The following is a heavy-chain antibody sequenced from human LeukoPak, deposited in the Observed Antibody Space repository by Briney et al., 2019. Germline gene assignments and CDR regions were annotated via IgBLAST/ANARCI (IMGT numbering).Heavy chain of an antibody. J-gene: IGHJ4*02. D-gene: IGHD3-10*01. CDR3: ARERPSPTYYYGSGSYSFDY. Sequence: GGSLRLSCAASGFTVSSNYMSWVRQAPGKGLEWVSVIYSGGSTYYADSVKGRFTISRDNSKNTLYLQMNSLRAEDTAVYHCARERPSPTYYYGSGSYSFDYWGQGTLVTVSS. CDR1: GFTVSSNY. CDR2: IYSGGST. V-gene: IGHV3-66*02.